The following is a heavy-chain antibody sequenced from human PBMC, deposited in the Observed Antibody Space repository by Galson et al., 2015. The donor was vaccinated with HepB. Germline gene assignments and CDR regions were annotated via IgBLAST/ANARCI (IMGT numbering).Heavy chain of an antibody. CDR2: IKQDGSEK. J-gene: IGHJ4*02. D-gene: IGHD4-23*01. CDR3: VRARYGGNTFDY. V-gene: IGHV3-7*03. CDR1: GFTFSSYW. Sequence: SLRLSCAASGFTFSSYWMSWVRQAPGKGLEWVANIKQDGSEKYYVDSVKGRFTISRDNAKNSLYLQMNSLRAEDTAVYYCVRARYGGNTFDYWGQGTLVTVSS.